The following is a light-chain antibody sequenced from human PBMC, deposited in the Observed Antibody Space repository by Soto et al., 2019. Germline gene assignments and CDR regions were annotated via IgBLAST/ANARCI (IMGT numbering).Light chain of an antibody. V-gene: IGKV1-5*01. CDR2: DAS. CDR1: QGISNS. J-gene: IGKJ4*01. Sequence: DIQMTQSPSSLSASIGDRVTITCRASQGISNSLAWYQQKPGKAPKLLIYDASSLESGVPSRFSGSGSGTEFTLTISSLQPDDFATYYCQQYNSYSFGGGTKVEIK. CDR3: QQYNSYS.